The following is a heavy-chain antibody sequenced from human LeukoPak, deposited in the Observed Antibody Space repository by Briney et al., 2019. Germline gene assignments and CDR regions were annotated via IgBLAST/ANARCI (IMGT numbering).Heavy chain of an antibody. J-gene: IGHJ6*03. CDR1: GFTFSSYW. Sequence: GGSLRLSCAASGFTFSSYWMSWVRQAPGKGLEWVANIKQDGSEKYYVDSVKGRFTISRDNAKNSLYLQMNSLRAEDTAVYYCAGGVGSGWHPLPYYYYYMNVWGKGTTVTVSS. V-gene: IGHV3-7*01. CDR2: IKQDGSEK. CDR3: AGGVGSGWHPLPYYYYYMNV. D-gene: IGHD6-19*01.